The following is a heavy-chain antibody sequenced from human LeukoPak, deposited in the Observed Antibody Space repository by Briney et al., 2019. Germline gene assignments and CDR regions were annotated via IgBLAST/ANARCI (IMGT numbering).Heavy chain of an antibody. CDR3: ARDPEVGATGDAFDI. CDR2: INPSGGST. Sequence: ASVKVSCKASGYTFTNYYMHWVRQAPGQGLEWMGIINPSGGSTSYAQKFQGRVTMTRDTSTSTVYMELSSLRSEDTAVYYCARDPEVGATGDAFDIRGQGTMVTVSS. D-gene: IGHD1-26*01. V-gene: IGHV1-46*01. J-gene: IGHJ3*02. CDR1: GYTFTNYY.